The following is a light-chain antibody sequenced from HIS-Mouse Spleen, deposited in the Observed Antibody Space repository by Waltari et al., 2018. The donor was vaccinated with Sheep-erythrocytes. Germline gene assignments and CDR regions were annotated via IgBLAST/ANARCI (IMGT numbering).Light chain of an antibody. CDR1: SSVVGGLNY. CDR2: DVS. Sequence: QSALTQPRSVSGSPGQSVTISCTGTSSVVGGLNYVSWYQHNPGKAPKLMIYDVSKRPSGVPDRFSGSKSGNTASLTISGLQAEDEADYYCCSYAGSYTFWVFGGGTRLTVL. J-gene: IGLJ3*02. CDR3: CSYAGSYTFWV. V-gene: IGLV2-11*01.